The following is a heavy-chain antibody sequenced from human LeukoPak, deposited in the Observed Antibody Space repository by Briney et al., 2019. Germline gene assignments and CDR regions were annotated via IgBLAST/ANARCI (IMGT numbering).Heavy chain of an antibody. D-gene: IGHD5-24*01. J-gene: IGHJ3*02. CDR3: ARVGGMTTINNAAFDI. CDR2: IYHSGST. V-gene: IGHV4-59*01. CDR1: GGSINSDY. Sequence: ASETLSLTCSVSGGSINSDYWNWIRQPPGKGLEWIGYIYHSGSTNYNPSLKSRVTISVDKSKKQFSLKLISVTAADTAIYYCARVGGMTTINNAAFDIWGQGTMVTVSS.